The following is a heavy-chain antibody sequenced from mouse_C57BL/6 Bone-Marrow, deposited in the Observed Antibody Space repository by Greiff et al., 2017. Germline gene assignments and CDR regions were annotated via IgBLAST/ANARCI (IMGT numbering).Heavy chain of an antibody. J-gene: IGHJ3*01. V-gene: IGHV1-54*01. CDR1: GYAFTNYW. D-gene: IGHD1-1*01. Sequence: QVQLQQSGAELVRPGTSVTVSCKASGYAFTNYWIEWVKQRPGQGLEWIGVINPGSGGTNYNEKFQGKDTLTADKTSSTAYMQRSSLTSEDSAVYFCARKEDGSSPSWFAYWGQGTLVTVSA. CDR3: ARKEDGSSPSWFAY. CDR2: INPGSGGT.